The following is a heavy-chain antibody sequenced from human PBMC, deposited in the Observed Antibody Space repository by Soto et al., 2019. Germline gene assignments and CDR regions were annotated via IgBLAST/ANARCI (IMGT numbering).Heavy chain of an antibody. CDR3: ARWGQRHFDY. CDR1: GFTFSSYS. J-gene: IGHJ4*02. D-gene: IGHD7-27*01. CDR2: ISSSSSTI. Sequence: EVQLVESGGGLVQPGGSLRLSCAASGFTFSSYSMNWVRQAPGKGLEWVSYISSSSSTIYYADSVKGRFTIFRDNAKKSMYLQMNSLRAEDTAVYFCARWGQRHFDYWGQGTLVTVSS. V-gene: IGHV3-48*01.